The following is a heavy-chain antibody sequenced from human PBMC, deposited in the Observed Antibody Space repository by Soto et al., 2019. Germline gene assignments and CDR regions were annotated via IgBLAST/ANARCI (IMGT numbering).Heavy chain of an antibody. J-gene: IGHJ5*02. Sequence: SVKVSCKASGGTLSSYAISWVRQAPGQGLEWMGGIIPIFGTANYAQKFQGRVTITADESTSTAYMELSSLRSEDTAVYYCARGLYYYDSRNWFDPCGQGTLVTVSS. CDR3: ARGLYYYDSRNWFDP. V-gene: IGHV1-69*13. CDR1: GGTLSSYA. D-gene: IGHD3-22*01. CDR2: IIPIFGTA.